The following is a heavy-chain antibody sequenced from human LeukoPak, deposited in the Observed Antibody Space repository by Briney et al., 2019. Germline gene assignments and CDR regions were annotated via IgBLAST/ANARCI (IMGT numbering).Heavy chain of an antibody. J-gene: IGHJ4*02. CDR2: ISSSSSYI. CDR3: ARDSTGGRDGHNWHGY. CDR1: GFTFSSYS. D-gene: IGHD5-24*01. V-gene: IGHV3-21*01. Sequence: GGSLRLSCAASGFTFSSYSMNWVRQAPGKGLEWVSSISSSSSYIYYADSVKGRFTISRDNANNSLYLQMNSLRAEDTAVYYCARDSTGGRDGHNWHGYWGQGTLVTVSS.